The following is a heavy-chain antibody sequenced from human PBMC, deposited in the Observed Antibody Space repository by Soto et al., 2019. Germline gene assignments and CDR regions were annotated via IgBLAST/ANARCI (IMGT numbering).Heavy chain of an antibody. CDR1: ASIFRGYG. Sequence: QELLVESGGGVVQPGRSLRLSCAASASIFRGYGMHWVRQAPGKGLEWVAVIWFDGSNKYYADSVKGRFTISRDNSNNMLYLQMDSLRAEDTAVYYCAGDGIGGTAFRGFCDYWGQGALVTVSS. V-gene: IGHV3-33*01. J-gene: IGHJ4*02. CDR3: AGDGIGGTAFRGFCDY. D-gene: IGHD1-7*01. CDR2: IWFDGSNK.